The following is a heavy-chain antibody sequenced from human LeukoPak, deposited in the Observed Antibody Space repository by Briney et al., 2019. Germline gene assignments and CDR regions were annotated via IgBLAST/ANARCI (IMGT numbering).Heavy chain of an antibody. Sequence: GGSLRLSCAASGFTFSSYGMNWVRQAPGKGLEWVSSISSSNSYIYYADSVKGRFTISRDNAKNSLYLQMNSLRAEDTAVYYCARDPSSGWYKSPYYFDYWGQGTLVTVSS. CDR1: GFTFSSYG. CDR3: ARDPSSGWYKSPYYFDY. J-gene: IGHJ4*02. D-gene: IGHD6-19*01. V-gene: IGHV3-21*01. CDR2: ISSSNSYI.